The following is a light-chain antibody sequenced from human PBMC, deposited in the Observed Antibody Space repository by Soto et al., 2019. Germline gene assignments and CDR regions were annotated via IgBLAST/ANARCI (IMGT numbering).Light chain of an antibody. CDR1: SSDVGGYNY. Sequence: QSVLTQPASVSGSPGQSITISCTGTSSDVGGYNYVCWYQQHPGKAPKLMIYDVSKRTSGDSHCFSGSKSANTASLTISGLQAEDEADYYCSSHTSSSTSYVFGTGTKVTVL. J-gene: IGLJ1*01. V-gene: IGLV2-14*01. CDR3: SSHTSSSTSYV. CDR2: DVS.